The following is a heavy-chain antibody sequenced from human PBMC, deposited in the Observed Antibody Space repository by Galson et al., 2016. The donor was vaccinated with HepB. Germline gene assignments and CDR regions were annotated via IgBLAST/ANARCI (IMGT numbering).Heavy chain of an antibody. CDR2: INPNNGDT. Sequence: SVKVSCKVSGYTFTAYYIHWVRQAPGQGLEWMGRINPNNGDTNYAQKFQGRVSMTRDTSIRTAYMELSRLRFDDTVVYYCARGGPRVYDYPDYWGQGTLVTVSS. CDR1: GYTFTAYY. D-gene: IGHD3-16*01. CDR3: ARGGPRVYDYPDY. J-gene: IGHJ4*02. V-gene: IGHV1-2*05.